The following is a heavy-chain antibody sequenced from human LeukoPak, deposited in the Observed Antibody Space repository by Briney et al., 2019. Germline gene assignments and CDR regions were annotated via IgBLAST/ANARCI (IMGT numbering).Heavy chain of an antibody. CDR1: GCSFPHYY. J-gene: IGHJ5*02. CDR3: ARADRLHGGPYLIGP. CDR2: LNPNSGGT. Sequence: ASVQVSCQTSGCSFPHYYLHWVGPPPGQGLEGMGGLNPNSGGTSSAQKFQGRVTMTRDTSITTVYMEVNWLTSDDTAMYYCARADRLHGGPYLIGPWGQGTLVTVSS. D-gene: IGHD3-16*01. V-gene: IGHV1-2*02.